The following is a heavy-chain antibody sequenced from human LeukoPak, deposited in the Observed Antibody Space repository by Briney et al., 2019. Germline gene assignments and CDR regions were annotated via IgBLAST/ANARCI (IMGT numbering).Heavy chain of an antibody. CDR3: ARSSGWRNELDY. J-gene: IGHJ4*02. V-gene: IGHV3-7*03. CDR1: GFTFSNYW. Sequence: GGSLRLSCAASGFTFSNYWMSWVRQAPGKGLEWVANLKQDGSGEYYVDSVKGRFTISRDNAKNSLYLQMSSLRAEDTAMYYCARSSGWRNELDYWGQGTLVTVSS. CDR2: LKQDGSGE. D-gene: IGHD6-19*01.